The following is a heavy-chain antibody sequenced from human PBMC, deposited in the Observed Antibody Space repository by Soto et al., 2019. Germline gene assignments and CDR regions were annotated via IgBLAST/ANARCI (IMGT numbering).Heavy chain of an antibody. J-gene: IGHJ6*04. Sequence: PSETLSLTCTVSGGSISSSSYYWGWIRQPPGKGLEWIGSIYYSGSNYYKTSLKSRVNISVDTSKNQFSLKLSSVTAADMAFFYCARLGYYYGSGSYYTDVWGKGTTVTVSS. CDR1: GGSISSSSYY. CDR2: IYYSGSN. CDR3: ARLGYYYGSGSYYTDV. D-gene: IGHD3-10*01. V-gene: IGHV4-39*01.